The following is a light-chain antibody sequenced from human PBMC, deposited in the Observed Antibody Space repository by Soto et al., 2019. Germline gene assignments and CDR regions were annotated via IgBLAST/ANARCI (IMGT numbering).Light chain of an antibody. CDR1: QSISGY. J-gene: IGKJ4*01. CDR2: AVS. Sequence: DIQLTQSPSSLSASVGDRVTITCRASQSISGYLNWYQQKPGKAPKFLIYAVSSLQSGVPSRFSGSGYVTEFTLTISNLQAEDFATYYCQQSFFIPVLTFGGGTKVEVK. V-gene: IGKV1-39*01. CDR3: QQSFFIPVLT.